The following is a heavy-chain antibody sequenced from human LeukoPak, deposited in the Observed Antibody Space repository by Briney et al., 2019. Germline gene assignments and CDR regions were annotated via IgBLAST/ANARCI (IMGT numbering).Heavy chain of an antibody. D-gene: IGHD3-22*01. CDR1: GFTFSGYD. Sequence: GGSLRLSCAASGFTFSGYDMNWVRQAPGKGLEWVSSISGSSSYIYYADSMKGRFTISRDNGKNSLYLQMNSLRAEDTAVYYCARVSHYYDSSGYHGNWFDPWGQGTLVTVSS. J-gene: IGHJ5*02. V-gene: IGHV3-21*01. CDR3: ARVSHYYDSSGYHGNWFDP. CDR2: ISGSSSYI.